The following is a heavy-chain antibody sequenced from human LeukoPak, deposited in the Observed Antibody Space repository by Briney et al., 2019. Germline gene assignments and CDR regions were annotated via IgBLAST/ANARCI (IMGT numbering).Heavy chain of an antibody. J-gene: IGHJ3*02. D-gene: IGHD6-13*01. Sequence: GGSRRLSCAASGFAFSNYGMDWVRQAPGKGLEWVAVISHDGSDKYYADSVKGRFTISRDNSKNTLYLQMNSLRAEDTAVYYCARAPFSSSDAFDIWGQGTMVTVSS. CDR3: ARAPFSSSDAFDI. CDR1: GFAFSNYG. CDR2: ISHDGSDK. V-gene: IGHV3-33*08.